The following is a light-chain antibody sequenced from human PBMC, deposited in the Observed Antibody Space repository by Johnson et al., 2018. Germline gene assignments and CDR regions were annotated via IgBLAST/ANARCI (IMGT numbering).Light chain of an antibody. V-gene: IGLV1-51*02. Sequence: QSVLTQPPSVSAAPGQKVTISCSGSSSNIGNNYVSWYQQLPGTAPKLLIYENNKRPSGIPDRFSGSKSGTSATLGITGLQTGAEADYYCGTWGSSLSAGNVFGTGTKFSVL. J-gene: IGLJ1*01. CDR3: GTWGSSLSAGNV. CDR2: ENN. CDR1: SSNIGNNY.